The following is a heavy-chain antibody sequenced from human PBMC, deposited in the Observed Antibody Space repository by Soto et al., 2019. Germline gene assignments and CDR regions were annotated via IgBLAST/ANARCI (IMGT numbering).Heavy chain of an antibody. CDR3: ANTATVPTLYYGMDV. J-gene: IGHJ6*02. CDR2: ISGSGGST. V-gene: IGHV3-23*01. D-gene: IGHD4-17*01. CDR1: GFTFSSYA. Sequence: PVGSLRLSCAASGFTFSSYAMSWVRQAPGKGLEWVSAISGSGGSTYYADSVKGRFTISRDNSKNTLYLQMNSLRAEDTAVYYCANTATVPTLYYGMDVWGQGTTLTVSS.